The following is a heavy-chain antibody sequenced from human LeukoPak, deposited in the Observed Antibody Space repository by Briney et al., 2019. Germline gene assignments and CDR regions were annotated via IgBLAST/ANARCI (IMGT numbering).Heavy chain of an antibody. CDR3: AKVGEDYVWGSYLDY. J-gene: IGHJ4*02. CDR2: ISGSGGST. Sequence: GGSLRLSCAASGFTFSSYAMSWVRQAPGKGLEWVSAISGSGGSTYYADSVEGRFTISRDNSKNTLYLQMNSLRAENPAVYYCAKVGEDYVWGSYLDYWGQGTLVTVSS. CDR1: GFTFSSYA. D-gene: IGHD3-16*02. V-gene: IGHV3-23*01.